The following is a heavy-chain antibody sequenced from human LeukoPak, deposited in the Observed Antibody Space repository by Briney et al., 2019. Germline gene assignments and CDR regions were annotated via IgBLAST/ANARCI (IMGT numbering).Heavy chain of an antibody. J-gene: IGHJ4*02. V-gene: IGHV3-74*01. CDR2: INSDGSST. D-gene: IGHD5-18*01. CDR1: GFTFSSYW. Sequence: PGGSLRLSCAASGFTFSSYWMHWVRQAPGKGLVWVSRINSDGSSTSYADSVKGRLTISRDNAKNTLYLQMNSLGAEDTAVYYCARSEGTTWIQLWSPFDYWGQGTLVTVSS. CDR3: ARSEGTTWIQLWSPFDY.